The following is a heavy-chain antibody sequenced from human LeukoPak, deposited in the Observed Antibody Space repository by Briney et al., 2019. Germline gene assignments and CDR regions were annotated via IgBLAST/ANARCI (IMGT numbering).Heavy chain of an antibody. CDR1: GLTFSSYW. J-gene: IGHJ4*02. D-gene: IGHD3-10*02. V-gene: IGHV3-7*01. CDR2: IKQDGSEK. CDR3: ARDGLFGPGGVSAFDY. Sequence: PGGSLRLSCAASGLTFSSYWMSWVRQAPGKGLEWVANIKQDGSEKYYVDSVKGRFTISRDNAKNSLYLQMNSLRAEDTAVYYCARDGLFGPGGVSAFDYWGQGTLVTVSS.